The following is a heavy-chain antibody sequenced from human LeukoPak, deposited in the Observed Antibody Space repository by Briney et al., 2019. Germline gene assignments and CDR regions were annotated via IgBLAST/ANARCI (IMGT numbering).Heavy chain of an antibody. J-gene: IGHJ6*03. D-gene: IGHD6-19*01. Sequence: AGESLKISCKGSGYSFTSYWIGWVRQMPGKGLEWMGIIYPGDSDTRYSPSFQGQVTISADKSISTAYLQWSSLKASDTAMYYCARLGNAVAGTWGSDYYYYYMDVWGKGTTVTISS. CDR2: IYPGDSDT. CDR3: ARLGNAVAGTWGSDYYYYYMDV. V-gene: IGHV5-51*01. CDR1: GYSFTSYW.